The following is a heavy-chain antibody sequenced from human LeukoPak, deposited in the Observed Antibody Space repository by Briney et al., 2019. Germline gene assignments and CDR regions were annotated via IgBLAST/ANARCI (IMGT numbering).Heavy chain of an antibody. CDR3: SIGVPFDP. V-gene: IGHV4-38-2*01. CDR2: IYHSVST. D-gene: IGHD2-8*01. CDR1: GYSISSGYY. Sequence: SETLSLTCAVSGYSISSGYYWGWIRQPPGKGLEWIGSIYHSVSTYYNPSLKSRVTISVDTSKNQFSLKLSSVTAADTAVYYCSIGVPFDPWGQGTLVTVSS. J-gene: IGHJ5*02.